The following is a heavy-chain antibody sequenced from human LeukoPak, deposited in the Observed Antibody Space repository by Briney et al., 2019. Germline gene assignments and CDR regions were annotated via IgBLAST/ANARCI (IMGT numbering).Heavy chain of an antibody. D-gene: IGHD2-2*01. J-gene: IGHJ4*02. CDR3: ASFYCSSTSCRFDY. CDR2: IDHSGST. Sequence: SETLSLTCAVSGVSISSRNCWSWVRQPPGKGLEWIGEIDHSGSTNYNPSLKSRVTISVDTSKNQFSLKLSSVTAADTAVYYCASFYCSSTSCRFDYWGQGTLVTVSS. V-gene: IGHV4-4*02. CDR1: GVSISSRNC.